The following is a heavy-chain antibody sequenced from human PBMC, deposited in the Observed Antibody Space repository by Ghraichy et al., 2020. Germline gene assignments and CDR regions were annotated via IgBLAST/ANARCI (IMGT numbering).Heavy chain of an antibody. CDR1: GFNFDDYG. CDR3: ARDLLSGLGMG. V-gene: IGHV3-20*04. D-gene: IGHD7-27*01. Sequence: GGSLRLSCAASGFNFDDYGMSWVRQAPGKGLEWVSSINWNGGSTGYADSVKGRFTISRDNAKHSLYLQMNSLRVEDTALYYCARDLLSGLGMGWGQGTLVTGSS. CDR2: INWNGGST. J-gene: IGHJ4*02.